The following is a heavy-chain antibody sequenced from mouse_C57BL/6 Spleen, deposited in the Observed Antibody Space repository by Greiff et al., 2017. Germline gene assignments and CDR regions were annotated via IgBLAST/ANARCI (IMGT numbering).Heavy chain of an antibody. CDR2: IHPNSGST. V-gene: IGHV1-64*01. Sequence: VQLQQPGAELVKPGASVKLSCKASGYTFTSYWMHWVKQRPGQGLEWIGMIHPNSGSTNYNEKFKSKATLTVDKSSSTAYMQLSSLTSEDSAVYYCARSYSNYEDDYWGQGTTLTVSS. J-gene: IGHJ2*01. D-gene: IGHD2-5*01. CDR3: ARSYSNYEDDY. CDR1: GYTFTSYW.